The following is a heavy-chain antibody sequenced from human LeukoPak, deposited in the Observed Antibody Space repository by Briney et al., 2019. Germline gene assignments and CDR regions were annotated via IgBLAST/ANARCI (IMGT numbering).Heavy chain of an antibody. Sequence: ASVKVSCRTSGYTFTNYDINWVRQAPGQGLQWMGWMNPNSGNTGYAQNFQGRVSITRDTSISTAYMELSSLTSEDTAVYFCARGLLGSGSYPDYWGQGTLVTASS. CDR1: GYTFTNYD. V-gene: IGHV1-8*02. D-gene: IGHD3-10*01. J-gene: IGHJ4*02. CDR3: ARGLLGSGSYPDY. CDR2: MNPNSGNT.